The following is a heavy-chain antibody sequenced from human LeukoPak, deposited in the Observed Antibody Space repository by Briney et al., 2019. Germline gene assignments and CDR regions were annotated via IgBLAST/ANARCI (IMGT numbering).Heavy chain of an antibody. D-gene: IGHD6-6*01. V-gene: IGHV3-48*04. CDR1: GFTFSDYS. CDR2: ISSSSSAI. CDR3: ASQYSSSSSFDY. Sequence: PGGSLRLSCTASGFTFSDYSMNWVRQAPGKGLEWISYISSSSSAIYYADSVQGRHTVSRDNAKNSLYLQMNSLRAEDTAVYYCASQYSSSSSFDYWGQGTLVTVSS. J-gene: IGHJ4*02.